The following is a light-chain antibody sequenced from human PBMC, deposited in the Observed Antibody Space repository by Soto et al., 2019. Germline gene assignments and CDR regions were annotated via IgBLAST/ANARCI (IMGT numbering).Light chain of an antibody. Sequence: EIVLTQSPATLSLSPGERATLSCRASQSLSSYLAWYQQKPGQAPRLLIYGASNRATGIPARFSGSGSGTDFTLTISSLEPEDFAVYYCQHRTNWPWTFGQGTKVDIK. CDR1: QSLSSY. J-gene: IGKJ1*01. CDR3: QHRTNWPWT. V-gene: IGKV3-11*01. CDR2: GAS.